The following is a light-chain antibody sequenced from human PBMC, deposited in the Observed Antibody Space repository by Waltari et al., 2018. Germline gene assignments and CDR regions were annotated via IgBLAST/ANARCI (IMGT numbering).Light chain of an antibody. V-gene: IGLV1-51*01. CDR3: GTWYDSLSAVWV. CDR2: DNN. Sequence: QSVLTQPPSVSAAPGQQVTISCSGSSSNIEHHYVSWYQHPPGTAPKLLIYDNNKRPTVIPDRFCACTSGTSATLGITVLQTGYGAGYGGGTWYDSLSAVWVFGVGSKLTFL. J-gene: IGLJ3*02. CDR1: SSNIEHHY.